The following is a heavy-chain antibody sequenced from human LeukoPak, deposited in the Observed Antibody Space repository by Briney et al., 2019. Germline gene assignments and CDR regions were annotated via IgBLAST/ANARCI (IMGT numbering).Heavy chain of an antibody. CDR2: VIGTGATT. D-gene: IGHD1-1*01. CDR1: GFTFSTYA. Sequence: GGSLRLSCTASGFTFSTYAMSWVRQAPGKGLEWVSTVIGTGATTYYADSVKGRFTVSRDNSGNTVYLQMTSLRADDTAVYYCAKRQDYNNNYSVDFNYWGQGTLVTVSS. J-gene: IGHJ4*02. V-gene: IGHV3-23*01. CDR3: AKRQDYNNNYSVDFNY.